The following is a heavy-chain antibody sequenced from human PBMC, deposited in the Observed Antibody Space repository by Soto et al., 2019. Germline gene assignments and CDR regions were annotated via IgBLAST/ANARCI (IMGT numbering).Heavy chain of an antibody. CDR1: GFPFSDHA. CDR2: ITGRGDST. J-gene: IGHJ5*02. D-gene: IGHD1-26*01. V-gene: IGHV3-23*01. CDR3: AKDLYVQPPSGWFDP. Sequence: EVQLLESGGGLVQPVGSLRLSCAASGFPFSDHAMHWVRQTPGKGLEWVSAITGRGDSTYYADSVKGRFTISRDNSKSTLYLQMMSLRAEDTAVYYCAKDLYVQPPSGWFDPWGQGTVVTVSS.